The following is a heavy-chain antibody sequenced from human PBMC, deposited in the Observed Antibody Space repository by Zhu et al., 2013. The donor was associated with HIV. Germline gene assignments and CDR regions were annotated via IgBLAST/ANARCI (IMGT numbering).Heavy chain of an antibody. CDR2: INSKSGDT. D-gene: IGHD3-3*01. CDR1: GDTFSEYY. CDR3: TRTTAVTMFGLIIAHHYYAMDV. Sequence: QVQLVQSGSEVKRPGASVKVSCKASGDTFSEYYMHWVRQAPGQGLQWMGWINSKSGDTNYAKTFKDRITMSRDTSSNTVFMDLRRLQYDDTAVYYCTRTTAVTMFGLIIAHHYYAMDVWGQGTKVTVS. J-gene: IGHJ6*01. V-gene: IGHV1-2*02.